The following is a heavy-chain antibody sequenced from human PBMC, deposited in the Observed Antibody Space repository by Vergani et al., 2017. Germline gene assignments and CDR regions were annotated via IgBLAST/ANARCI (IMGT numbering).Heavy chain of an antibody. Sequence: QVTLKESGPVLVKPTETLTLTCTVSGFSLSNARMGVSWIRQPPGKALEWLAHIFSNDEKSYSTSLKGRLTISKDTSKGQVVLTMTNMDPVDTATYYCARIVSGSGWGYYYYYYMDVWGKGTTVTVSS. D-gene: IGHD6-19*01. V-gene: IGHV2-26*01. CDR1: GFSLSNARMG. CDR3: ARIVSGSGWGYYYYYYMDV. CDR2: IFSNDEK. J-gene: IGHJ6*03.